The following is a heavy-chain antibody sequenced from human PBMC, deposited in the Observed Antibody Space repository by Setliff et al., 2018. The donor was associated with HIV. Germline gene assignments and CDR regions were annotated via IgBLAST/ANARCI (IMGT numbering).Heavy chain of an antibody. CDR1: GFTFSDYA. V-gene: IGHV3-23*01. CDR3: AKAPGWKQWLVEYFQH. D-gene: IGHD6-19*01. Sequence: GESLRLSCAASGFTFSDYAMSWVRQAPGKGLEWVSVISGSGGETYYAVSVEGRFTISRDNSKNTVYLQMDSLRAEDTAKYYCAKAPGWKQWLVEYFQHWGQGTLVTVSS. CDR2: ISGSGGET. J-gene: IGHJ1*01.